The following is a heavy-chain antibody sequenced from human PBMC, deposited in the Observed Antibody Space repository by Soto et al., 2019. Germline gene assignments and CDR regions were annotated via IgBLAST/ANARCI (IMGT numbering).Heavy chain of an antibody. CDR1: GYTFTTYA. CDR2: INAGNGDA. D-gene: IGHD5-18*01. J-gene: IGHJ4*02. Sequence: ASVKVSCKTSGYTFTTYAIHWVRQAPGQRLEWMGWINAGNGDAKYSQRFQDRVTITRDTSASTAYMELSSLRSEDTAVYYCARDPGYSYGYNWCQGTLVTVSS. CDR3: ARDPGYSYGYN. V-gene: IGHV1-3*01.